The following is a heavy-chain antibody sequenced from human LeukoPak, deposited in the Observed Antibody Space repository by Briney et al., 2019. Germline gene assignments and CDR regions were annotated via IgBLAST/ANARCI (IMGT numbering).Heavy chain of an antibody. CDR1: GGTFISYA. V-gene: IGHV1-3*01. D-gene: IGHD2-2*02. CDR2: INAGNGNT. CDR3: ARDSTLSVVVPAAINYYYYGMDV. Sequence: ASVKVSCKASGGTFISYAISWVRQAPGQGLEWMGWINAGNGNTKYSQKFQGRVTITRDTSASTAYMELSSLRSEDTAVYYCARDSTLSVVVPAAINYYYYGMDVWGQGTTVTVSS. J-gene: IGHJ6*02.